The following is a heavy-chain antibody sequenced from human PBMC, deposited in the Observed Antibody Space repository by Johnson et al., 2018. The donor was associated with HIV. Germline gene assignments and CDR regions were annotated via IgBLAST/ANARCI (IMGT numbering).Heavy chain of an antibody. CDR2: IWYDGSNK. D-gene: IGHD4-17*01. CDR1: GFTFSSYG. Sequence: QVQLVESGGGVVQPGRSLRLSCAASGFTFSSYGIHWVRQAPGKGLEWVAVIWYDGSNKYYADSVKGRFTISRDNSKNTLYLQMSSLRAEDTALYYCARDLGRWAVTTDDGLDIWGQGTMVTVSS. V-gene: IGHV3-33*01. J-gene: IGHJ3*02. CDR3: ARDLGRWAVTTDDGLDI.